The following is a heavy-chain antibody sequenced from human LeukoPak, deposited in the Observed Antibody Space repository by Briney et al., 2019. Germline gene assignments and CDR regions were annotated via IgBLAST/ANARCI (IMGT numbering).Heavy chain of an antibody. CDR3: ARDRGRGSWLSRDWFDP. J-gene: IGHJ5*02. CDR1: GGTFSSYA. V-gene: IGHV1-69*05. Sequence: SVKVSCKASGGTFSSYAISWVRQAPGQGLEWMGGIIPIFGTANYAQKFQGRVTITTDESTSTAYMELSSLRSEDTAVYYCARDRGRGSWLSRDWFDPWGQGTLVTVSS. CDR2: IIPIFGTA. D-gene: IGHD3-22*01.